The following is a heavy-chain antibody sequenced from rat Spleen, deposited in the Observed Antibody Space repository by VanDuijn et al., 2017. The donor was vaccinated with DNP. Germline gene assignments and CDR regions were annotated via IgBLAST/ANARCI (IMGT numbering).Heavy chain of an antibody. CDR3: TREEPRVLSFFSSLFDY. D-gene: IGHD1-8*01. Sequence: QVQLKESGPGLMQPSQTLSLTCTVSGFSLTKYGISWVRQPPGKGLEWIAAISSGGSSYFNSARKSRLSVSRDTSGSQAFLQMNSLQTEDTAIYFCTREEPRVLSFFSSLFDYWGQGVMVTVSS. V-gene: IGHV2S8*01. CDR1: GFSLTKYG. CDR2: ISSGGSS. J-gene: IGHJ2*01.